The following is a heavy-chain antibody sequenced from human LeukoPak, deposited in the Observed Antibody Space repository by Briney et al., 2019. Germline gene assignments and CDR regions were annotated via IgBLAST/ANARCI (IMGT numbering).Heavy chain of an antibody. J-gene: IGHJ1*01. CDR2: INTNTGNP. D-gene: IGHD1-1*01. CDR3: ARDYSLTLGTTTYFQH. CDR1: GYIFDIYA. V-gene: IGHV7-4-1*02. Sequence: ASVKVSCKASGYIFDIYAMIWVRQAPGQGLELMGWINTNTGNPTYAQGFTGRFVFSLDTSVSTAYLQISSLKAEDTAVYYCARDYSLTLGTTTYFQHWGQGTLVTVSS.